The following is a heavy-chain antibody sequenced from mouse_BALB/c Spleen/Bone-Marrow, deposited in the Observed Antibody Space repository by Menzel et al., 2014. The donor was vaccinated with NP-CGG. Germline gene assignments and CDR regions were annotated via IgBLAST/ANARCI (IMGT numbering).Heavy chain of an antibody. Sequence: EVKLMESGGGLVQPGGSLKLSCAASGFDFSRYWMTWVRRAPGKGLEWIGEINPASSTINYTPSLKDKFIISRDNAKNTLYLQMSKVRSEGTALYYCAKNYYYGYVAYWGQGTLVTVSA. CDR1: GFDFSRYW. J-gene: IGHJ3*01. D-gene: IGHD1-2*01. CDR3: AKNYYYGYVAY. CDR2: INPASSTI. V-gene: IGHV4-1*02.